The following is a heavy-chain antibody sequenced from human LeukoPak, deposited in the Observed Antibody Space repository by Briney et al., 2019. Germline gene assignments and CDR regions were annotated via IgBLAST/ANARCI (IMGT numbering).Heavy chain of an antibody. CDR2: ISYDGSNK. D-gene: IGHD2-21*01. Sequence: GGSLRLSCAVSGFTFSSYDMHWVRQAPGKGLEWVAVISYDGSNKYYADSVKGRFTISRDNSKNTLYLQMNSLRAEDTSVYYCAKGGCGDPPFDYWGQGALVTVSS. CDR1: GFTFSSYD. V-gene: IGHV3-30*18. J-gene: IGHJ4*02. CDR3: AKGGCGDPPFDY.